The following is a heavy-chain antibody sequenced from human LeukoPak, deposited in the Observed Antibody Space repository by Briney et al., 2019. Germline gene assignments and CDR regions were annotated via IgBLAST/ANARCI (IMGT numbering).Heavy chain of an antibody. Sequence: SETLSLTCTVSGGSISSISYYWGWIRQPPGKGLEWIGSIYHSGSTYYNPSLKSRVTISVDTSKNQFSLKLSSVTAADTAVYYCARLIGDYYDSSGLNWFDPWGQGTLVTVSS. CDR2: IYHSGST. J-gene: IGHJ5*02. CDR3: ARLIGDYYDSSGLNWFDP. CDR1: GGSISSISYY. D-gene: IGHD3-22*01. V-gene: IGHV4-39*07.